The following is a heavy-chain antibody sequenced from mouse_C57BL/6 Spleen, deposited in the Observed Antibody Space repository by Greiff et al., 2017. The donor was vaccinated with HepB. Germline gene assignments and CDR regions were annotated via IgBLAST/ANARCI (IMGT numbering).Heavy chain of an antibody. CDR3: PLLYGSRFDY. CDR2: INPSSGYT. D-gene: IGHD1-1*01. J-gene: IGHJ2*01. V-gene: IGHV1-4*01. Sequence: QVQLKQSGAELARPGASVKMSCKASGYTFTSYTMHWVKQRPGQGLEWIGYINPSSGYTKYNQKFKDKATLTADKASSTAYMQLSSLTSEDSAVYYCPLLYGSRFDYWGQGTTLTVSS. CDR1: GYTFTSYT.